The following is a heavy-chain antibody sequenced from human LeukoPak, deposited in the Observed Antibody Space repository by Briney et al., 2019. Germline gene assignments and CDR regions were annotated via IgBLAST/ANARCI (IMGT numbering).Heavy chain of an antibody. CDR3: ARRYSSSSKICYYYYGMDA. Sequence: DPSETLSLTCTVSGGSISSYYWSWIRQPPGKGLEWIGYIYYSGSTNYNPSLKSRVTISVDTSKNQFSLKLSSVTAADTAVYYCARRYSSSSKICYYYYGMDAWGQGTTVTVSS. CDR1: GGSISSYY. D-gene: IGHD6-13*01. V-gene: IGHV4-59*08. J-gene: IGHJ6*02. CDR2: IYYSGST.